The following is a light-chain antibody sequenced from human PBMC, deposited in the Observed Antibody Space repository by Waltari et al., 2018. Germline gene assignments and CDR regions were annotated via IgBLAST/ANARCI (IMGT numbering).Light chain of an antibody. CDR2: DVS. Sequence: QSALPQPASVSGSPGQSITLSCTGARTDIASYDYVCWYQQHPGKAPKLIIFDVSNRPSGVSYRFSGSRSGSTASLTISGLQAEDEADYYCTVKRGSNTVVFGGGTKLSVL. CDR3: TVKRGSNTVV. J-gene: IGLJ2*01. V-gene: IGLV2-14*03. CDR1: RTDIASYDY.